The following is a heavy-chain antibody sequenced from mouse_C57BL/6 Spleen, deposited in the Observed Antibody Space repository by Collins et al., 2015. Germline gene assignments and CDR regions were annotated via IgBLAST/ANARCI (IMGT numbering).Heavy chain of an antibody. CDR3: AIYYYYTMDY. V-gene: IGHV1-55*01. D-gene: IGHD1-1*01. CDR2: IYPGSNSI. J-gene: IGHJ4*01. CDR1: GYTFTSYW. Sequence: QVQLQQPGAEFVKPGASVKMSCKASGYTFTSYWITWVKQRPGQGLEWIGDIYPGSNSINYNEKFKSKATLTVDTSSSTAYMQLSSLTSEDSAVYYCAIYYYYTMDYWGQGTSVTVSS.